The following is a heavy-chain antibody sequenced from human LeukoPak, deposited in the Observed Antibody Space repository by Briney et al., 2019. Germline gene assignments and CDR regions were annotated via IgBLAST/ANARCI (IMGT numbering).Heavy chain of an antibody. V-gene: IGHV4-59*11. CDR1: GGSISSHY. J-gene: IGHJ5*02. CDR3: ARDHSYYDFWSGYTPNWFDP. D-gene: IGHD3-3*01. CDR2: IYYSGST. Sequence: SETLSLTCTVSGGSISSHYWSWIRQPPGKGLEWIGYIYYSGSTNYNPSLKSRVTISVDTSKNQFSLKLSSVTAADTAVYYCARDHSYYDFWSGYTPNWFDPWGQGTLVTVSS.